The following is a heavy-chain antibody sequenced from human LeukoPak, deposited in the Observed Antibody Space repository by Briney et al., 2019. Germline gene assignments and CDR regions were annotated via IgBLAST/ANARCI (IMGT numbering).Heavy chain of an antibody. CDR2: IHYSGST. D-gene: IGHD3-22*01. Sequence: PSETLSLTCTVSGGSISSSSYYWGWIRQPPGKGLEWIGSIHYSGSTYYNPSLKSRVTISVDTSKNQFSLKLSSVTAADTAVYYCARARSDYYDSSGYSYYFDYWAREPWSPSPQ. V-gene: IGHV4-39*07. J-gene: IGHJ4*02. CDR1: GGSISSSSYY. CDR3: ARARSDYYDSSGYSYYFDY.